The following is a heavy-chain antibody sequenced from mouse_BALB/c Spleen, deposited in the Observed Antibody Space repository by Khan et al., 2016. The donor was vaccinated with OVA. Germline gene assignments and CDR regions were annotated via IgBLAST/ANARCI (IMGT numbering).Heavy chain of an antibody. CDR1: GYSITSGYY. J-gene: IGHJ3*01. V-gene: IGHV3-6*01. CDR3: SRSRRWFDC. CDR2: ISHGGTS. Sequence: EVQLQESGPGLVKPSQSLSLTCTVTGYSITSGYYWNWIRQFPGNKLEWMGYISHGGTSNYNPSLKNRISITRDASNNQFFLTLNYVTTDDTATYYCSRSRRWFDCWGQGTLVTVST.